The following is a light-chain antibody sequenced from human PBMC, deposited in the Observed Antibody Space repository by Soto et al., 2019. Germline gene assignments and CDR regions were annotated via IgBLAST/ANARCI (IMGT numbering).Light chain of an antibody. V-gene: IGLV2-23*01. Sequence: QSVLTQPASVSGSPGQSITFSCTGTSSDIGSYNLVSWYQQHPGKAPKLMIYEASKRPSGVSNRFSGSKSGNTASLTIAGLQAEDEADYYCCSYAVSIHYVFGTGTNLTVL. CDR2: EAS. CDR3: CSYAVSIHYV. J-gene: IGLJ1*01. CDR1: SSDIGSYNL.